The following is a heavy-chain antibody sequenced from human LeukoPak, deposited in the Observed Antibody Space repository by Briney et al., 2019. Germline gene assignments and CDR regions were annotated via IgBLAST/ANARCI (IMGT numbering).Heavy chain of an antibody. D-gene: IGHD2-2*01. CDR3: ARGRIVPATAWFDP. CDR1: GYTFTSYA. J-gene: IGHJ5*02. CDR2: INTNTGNP. Sequence: ASVKVSCKASGYTFTSYAMNWVRQAPGQGLEWMGWINTNTGNPTYAQGFTGRFVFSLDTSVSTAYLQISSLKAEDTAVYYCARGRIVPATAWFDPWGQGTLVTVSS. V-gene: IGHV7-4-1*02.